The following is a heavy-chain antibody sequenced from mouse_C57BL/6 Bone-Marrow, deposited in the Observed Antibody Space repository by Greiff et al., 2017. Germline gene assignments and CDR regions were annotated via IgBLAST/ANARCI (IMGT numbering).Heavy chain of an antibody. D-gene: IGHD2-2*01. Sequence: VQLQQSGAELVRPGTSVKVSCKASGYAFTNYLIEWVKQGPGQGLEWIGVINPGSGGTNYNEKFKGKATLTADKSTSTAYMQLSSLTSEDSAVYFCVVIYFDYWGQGTTLTVSS. CDR2: INPGSGGT. V-gene: IGHV1-54*01. CDR3: VVIYFDY. CDR1: GYAFTNYL. J-gene: IGHJ2*01.